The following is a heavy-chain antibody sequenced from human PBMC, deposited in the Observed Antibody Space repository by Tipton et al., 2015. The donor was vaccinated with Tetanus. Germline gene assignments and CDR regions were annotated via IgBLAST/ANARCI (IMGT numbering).Heavy chain of an antibody. CDR2: VSSSGRT. Sequence: LRLSCVASGFTFDDHAMHWVRQAPGKGLEWLAYVSSSGRTNSNYDLKSRITTSHDTSKNQFFLRLTSVTSADTAVYYCARANYDNSKKGPFDSWGQGTLVIVSS. CDR3: ARANYDNSKKGPFDS. CDR1: GFTFDDHA. D-gene: IGHD3-3*01. V-gene: IGHV4-59*11. J-gene: IGHJ4*02.